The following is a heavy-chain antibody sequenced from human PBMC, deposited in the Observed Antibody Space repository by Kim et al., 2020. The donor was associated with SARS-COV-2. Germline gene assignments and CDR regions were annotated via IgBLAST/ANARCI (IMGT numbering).Heavy chain of an antibody. J-gene: IGHJ4*02. Sequence: GGSLRLSCAASGFTFSSYSMSWVRQAPGKGLEWVSSISSSGSCIYYADSVKGRFTISRDNAKNSLYLQMNSLRAEDTAVYYCARSWGGGELPSVFDYWGQGTLVTVPS. V-gene: IGHV3-21*01. CDR2: ISSSGSCI. D-gene: IGHD1-26*01. CDR3: ARSWGGGELPSVFDY. CDR1: GFTFSSYS.